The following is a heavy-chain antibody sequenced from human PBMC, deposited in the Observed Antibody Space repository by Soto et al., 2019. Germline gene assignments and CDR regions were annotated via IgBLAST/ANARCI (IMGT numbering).Heavy chain of an antibody. CDR2: ISIGGDST. D-gene: IGHD3-10*01. CDR1: GFSFSAFA. J-gene: IGHJ6*02. CDR3: AKEYYYGAGPDV. V-gene: IGHV3-23*01. Sequence: EVQLLESGGGLVQPGGSLRLSCAASGFSFSAFAMSWVRQAPGKGLEWVSTISIGGDSTYYADSVKGRFTISRDNSKSTLFLQMNSLRAEDTALYYCAKEYYYGAGPDVWGQGTTVTVSS.